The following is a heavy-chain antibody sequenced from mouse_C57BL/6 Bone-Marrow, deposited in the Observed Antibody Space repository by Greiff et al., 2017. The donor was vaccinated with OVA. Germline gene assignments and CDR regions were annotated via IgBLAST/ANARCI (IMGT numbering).Heavy chain of an antibody. J-gene: IGHJ4*01. CDR2: IYPGSGST. Sequence: QVQLQQPGAELVKPGASVKMSCKASGYTFTSYWITWVKQRPGQGLEWIGDIYPGSGSTNYNEKFKSKATLTVDTSSSTAYMQLSSLTSEDSAVYDGARERGMRVREYAMDDWGKGTSGTVSA. CDR1: GYTFTSYW. CDR3: ARERGMRVREYAMDD. D-gene: IGHD2-14*01. V-gene: IGHV1-55*01.